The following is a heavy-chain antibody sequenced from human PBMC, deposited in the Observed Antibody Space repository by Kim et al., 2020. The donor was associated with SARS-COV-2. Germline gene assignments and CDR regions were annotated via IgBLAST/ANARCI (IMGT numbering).Heavy chain of an antibody. CDR3: ARDISKRYDFWSGYLDY. J-gene: IGHJ4*01. V-gene: IGHV3-30-3*01. CDR2: ISYDGSNK. D-gene: IGHD3-3*01. Sequence: GGSLRLSCAASGFTFSSYAMHWVRQAPGKGLEWVAVISYDGSNKYYADSVKGRFTISRDNSKNTLYLQMNSLRAEDTAVYYCARDISKRYDFWSGYLDY. CDR1: GFTFSSYA.